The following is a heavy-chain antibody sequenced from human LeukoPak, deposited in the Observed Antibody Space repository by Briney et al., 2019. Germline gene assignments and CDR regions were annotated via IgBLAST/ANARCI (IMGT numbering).Heavy chain of an antibody. Sequence: SETLSLTCTVSGGSISSYYWSWIRQPPGKGLEWIGYIYYSGSTNYNPSLKSRVTISVDTSKNQFSLKLSSVTAADTAVYYCARDLGIAVAGTGNWFDPWGQGTLVTVSS. CDR1: GGSISSYY. CDR2: IYYSGST. CDR3: ARDLGIAVAGTGNWFDP. J-gene: IGHJ5*02. V-gene: IGHV4-59*01. D-gene: IGHD6-19*01.